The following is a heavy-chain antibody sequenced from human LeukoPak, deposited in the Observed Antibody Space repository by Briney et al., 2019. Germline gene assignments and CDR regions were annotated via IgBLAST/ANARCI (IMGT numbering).Heavy chain of an antibody. V-gene: IGHV3-48*03. CDR2: ISSTGNTI. CDR3: ARERVSLVRGVIGY. CDR1: GFIFSNYE. Sequence: GGSLRLSCAVSGFIFSNYEMNWVRQAPGKGLEWVSYISSTGNTIYYAGSVKGRFTISRDDAKDSLYLQMNSLRAEDTAVYYCARERVSLVRGVIGYWGQGTLVTVSS. J-gene: IGHJ4*02. D-gene: IGHD3-10*01.